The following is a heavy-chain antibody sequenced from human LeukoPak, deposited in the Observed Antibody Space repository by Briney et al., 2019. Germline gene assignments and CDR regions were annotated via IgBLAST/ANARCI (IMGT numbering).Heavy chain of an antibody. D-gene: IGHD2-2*01. J-gene: IGHJ6*03. V-gene: IGHV1-69*06. Sequence: PGGSLRLSCAASGFTFSSYAISWVRQAPGQGLEWMGGIIPIFGTANYAQKFQGRVTITADKSTSTAYMELSSLRSEDTAVYYCARAGSTTPYCSSTSCYRSMFYYYYYMDVWGKGTTVTVSS. CDR3: ARAGSTTPYCSSTSCYRSMFYYYYYMDV. CDR2: IIPIFGTA. CDR1: GFTFSSYA.